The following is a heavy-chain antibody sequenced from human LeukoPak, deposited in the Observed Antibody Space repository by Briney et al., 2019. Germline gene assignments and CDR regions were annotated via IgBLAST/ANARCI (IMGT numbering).Heavy chain of an antibody. Sequence: KPTGTLSLTCTVSGGSINISYWSWIRQPPGKGLEWIGYIYYRGSTNYNPSLKSRVTISVDTSKNQYSLKLSSVTAADTAVYYCARSGVFTGYEAFDIWGQGTRVTVSS. V-gene: IGHV4-59*08. D-gene: IGHD6-13*01. CDR2: IYYRGST. J-gene: IGHJ3*02. CDR1: GGSINISY. CDR3: ARSGVFTGYEAFDI.